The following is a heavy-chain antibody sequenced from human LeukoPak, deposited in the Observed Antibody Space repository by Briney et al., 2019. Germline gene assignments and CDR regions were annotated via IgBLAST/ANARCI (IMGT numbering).Heavy chain of an antibody. CDR1: GCTFSSDA. Sequence: GGSLRLSCAASGCTFSSDAMSWVRQAPGKGLEWVSSISDSGGSTYYTDSVKGRFTISRDNYKNTLYLQMTSLRAEDTAVYYCAKSPYGAGDIFAFWGPGTLVTASS. D-gene: IGHD3-9*01. CDR2: ISDSGGST. J-gene: IGHJ4*02. CDR3: AKSPYGAGDIFAF. V-gene: IGHV3-23*01.